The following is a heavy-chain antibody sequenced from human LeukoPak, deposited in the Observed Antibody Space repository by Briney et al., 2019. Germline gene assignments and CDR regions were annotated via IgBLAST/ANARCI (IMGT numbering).Heavy chain of an antibody. Sequence: GGSLRLSCAASGFTFGIYDLSWVRQAPGKGLECVSAINRGVGSTYYADSVKGRFTISRDNSKNTLYLQMNNLRADDTAVYYCAKKGQADDDGKPDWGQGTLVTVSS. CDR3: AKKGQADDDGKPD. CDR2: INRGVGST. CDR1: GFTFGIYD. J-gene: IGHJ4*02. D-gene: IGHD1-1*01. V-gene: IGHV3-23*01.